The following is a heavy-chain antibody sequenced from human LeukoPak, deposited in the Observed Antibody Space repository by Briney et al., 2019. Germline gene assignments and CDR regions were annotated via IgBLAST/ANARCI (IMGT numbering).Heavy chain of an antibody. V-gene: IGHV1-2*06. CDR3: ARAQTYYYDSSGYYYSDY. D-gene: IGHD3-22*01. J-gene: IGHJ4*02. CDR1: GYTFTSYY. CDR2: TNPNSGGT. Sequence: ASVKVSCKXSGYTFTSYYMHWVRQAPGQGLEWMGRTNPNSGGTNYAQKFQGRVTMTRDTSISTAYMELSRLRSDDTAVYYCARAQTYYYDSSGYYYSDYWGQGTLVTVSS.